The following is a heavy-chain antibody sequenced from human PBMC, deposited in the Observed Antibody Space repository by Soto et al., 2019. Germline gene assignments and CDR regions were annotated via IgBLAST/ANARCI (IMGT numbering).Heavy chain of an antibody. CDR3: ARDHLWFGVFPVKFHNAFDI. V-gene: IGHV4-39*07. Sequence: PSETLSLTCTVSGGSISSSSYYWGWIRQPPGKGLEWIGSIYYSGSTYYNPSLKSRVTISVDTSKNQFSLKLSSVTAADTAVYYCARDHLWFGVFPVKFHNAFDIWGQGTMVTVSS. J-gene: IGHJ3*02. D-gene: IGHD3-10*01. CDR1: GGSISSSSYY. CDR2: IYYSGST.